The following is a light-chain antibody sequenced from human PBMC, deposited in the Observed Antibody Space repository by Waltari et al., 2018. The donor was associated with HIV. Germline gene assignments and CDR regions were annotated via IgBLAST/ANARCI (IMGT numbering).Light chain of an antibody. J-gene: IGKJ3*01. CDR2: WAS. CDR3: QQYYSLPFT. CDR1: QSVLYSASSKNY. V-gene: IGKV4-1*01. Sequence: DIVMTQSPDSLVVSLGERATINCKSSQSVLYSASSKNYLAWYQQKPGPSPNWLIYWASTRESGVPDRFSGGGSGTDFTLTISSLQAEDVAVYYCQQYYSLPFTFGPGTKVDIK.